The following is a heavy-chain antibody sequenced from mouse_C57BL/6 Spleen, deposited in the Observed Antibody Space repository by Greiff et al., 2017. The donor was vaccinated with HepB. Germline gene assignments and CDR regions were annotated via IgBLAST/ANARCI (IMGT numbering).Heavy chain of an antibody. J-gene: IGHJ1*03. D-gene: IGHD1-1*01. Sequence: VQLQQSGPELVKPGASVKISCKASGYTFTDYYMNWVKQSHGKSLEWIGDINPNNGGTSYNQKFKGKATLTVDKSSSTAYMELRSLTSEDSAVYYCARGSRNYCGSRFDVWGTGTTVTVSS. CDR1: GYTFTDYY. CDR3: ARGSRNYCGSRFDV. CDR2: INPNNGGT. V-gene: IGHV1-26*01.